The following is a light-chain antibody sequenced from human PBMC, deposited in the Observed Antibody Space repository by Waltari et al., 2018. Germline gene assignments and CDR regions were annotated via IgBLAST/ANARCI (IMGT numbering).Light chain of an antibody. J-gene: IGLJ2*01. V-gene: IGLV2-11*01. CDR1: SGDVGGYNY. CDR3: SSYAGSDTFVV. Sequence: SGDVGGYNYVSWYQHHSGQAPKLIIYDINKRPSGVPDRFSGSRSGNTASLTISRLQAEDEADYYCSSYAGSDTFVVLGGGTKVTVL. CDR2: DIN.